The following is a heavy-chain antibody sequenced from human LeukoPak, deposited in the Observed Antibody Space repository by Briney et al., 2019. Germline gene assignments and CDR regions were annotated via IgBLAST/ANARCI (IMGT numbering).Heavy chain of an antibody. CDR1: RELVRPSSGG. D-gene: IGHD3-22*01. J-gene: IGHJ3*02. V-gene: IGHV2-5*01. CDR3: AHTQYYFDSGGVDDGFDI. Sequence: SGAPLANLTRLWTLTQTLSRELVRPSSGGVAGIRQPQGKALEWLVLSYWHDEKRYIPSLKSQLTITYDNSKIQVGLARSDLYPMDTATYYCAHTQYYFDSGGVDDGFDIWGQGTLVTVSS. CDR2: SYWHDEK.